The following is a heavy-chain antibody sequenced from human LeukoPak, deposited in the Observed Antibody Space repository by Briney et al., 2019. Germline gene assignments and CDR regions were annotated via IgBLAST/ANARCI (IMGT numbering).Heavy chain of an antibody. Sequence: SETLSLTCTVYGGSFSGYYWSWIRQPPGKGLEWIGEINHSGSTNYNPSLKSRVTISVDTSKNQFSLKLSSVTAADTAVYYCARGRGIVDYWGQGTLVTVSS. CDR1: GGSFSGYY. D-gene: IGHD2-15*01. CDR2: INHSGST. V-gene: IGHV4-34*01. CDR3: ARGRGIVDY. J-gene: IGHJ4*02.